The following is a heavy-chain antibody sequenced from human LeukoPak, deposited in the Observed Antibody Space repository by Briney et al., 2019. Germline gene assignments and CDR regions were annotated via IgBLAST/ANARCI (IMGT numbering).Heavy chain of an antibody. J-gene: IGHJ3*02. V-gene: IGHV3-33*01. CDR3: ARAVGYYDSSGNDAFDI. D-gene: IGHD3-22*01. Sequence: GGSLRLSCAAPGFTFSSYGMHWVRRAPGKGLDWVAVIWYDGSNKYYADSVKGRFTISRDNSKNTLYLQMNSLRAEDTAGYSVARAVGYYDSSGNDAFDICGQATMVTVSS. CDR1: GFTFSSYG. CDR2: IWYDGSNK.